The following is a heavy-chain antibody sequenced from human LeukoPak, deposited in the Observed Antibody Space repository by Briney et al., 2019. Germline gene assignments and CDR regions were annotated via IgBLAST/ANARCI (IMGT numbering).Heavy chain of an antibody. Sequence: GGSLRLSCAASGFTFSSYWMSWGRQAPGKGVERVANIKQEGSEKYYVDSVKGRFTISRDNAKNSLYLQMNSLRAEDTAVYYCARARAIISLYYFDYWGQGTLVTVSS. CDR3: ARARAIISLYYFDY. D-gene: IGHD3-10*01. J-gene: IGHJ4*02. V-gene: IGHV3-7*01. CDR2: IKQEGSEK. CDR1: GFTFSSYW.